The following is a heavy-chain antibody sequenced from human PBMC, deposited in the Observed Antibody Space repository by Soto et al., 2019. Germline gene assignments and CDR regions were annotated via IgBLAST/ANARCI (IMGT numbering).Heavy chain of an antibody. J-gene: IGHJ4*02. CDR3: ARGVVGGTTD. Sequence: PGGSLRLSCAASGFIFENFGMSWVRQAPGKGLEWISSISGSGFKKYYADSVKGRFTISRDNSKNSLYLQMNSLRDEDTALYYCARGVVGGTTDWGQGTLVTVSS. D-gene: IGHD1-26*01. CDR2: ISGSGFKK. CDR1: GFIFENFG. V-gene: IGHV3-23*01.